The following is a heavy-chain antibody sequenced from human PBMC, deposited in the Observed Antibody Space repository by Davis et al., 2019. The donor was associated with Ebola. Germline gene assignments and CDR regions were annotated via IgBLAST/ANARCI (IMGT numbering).Heavy chain of an antibody. CDR1: GGTFSSYA. CDR2: IIPIFGTA. Sequence: SVKVSCKASGGTFSSYAISWVRQAPGQGLEWMGGIIPIFGTANYAQKFQGRFTITADESTSTAYMELSSLRSEDTAVYYCARDRSLYGDYVWFDPWGQGTLVTVSS. V-gene: IGHV1-69*13. D-gene: IGHD4-17*01. J-gene: IGHJ5*02. CDR3: ARDRSLYGDYVWFDP.